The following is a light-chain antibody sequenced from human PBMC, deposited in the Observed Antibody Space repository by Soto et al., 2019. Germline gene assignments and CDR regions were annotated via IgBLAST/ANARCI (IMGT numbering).Light chain of an antibody. CDR3: QQYENYWT. J-gene: IGKJ1*01. CDR2: GAN. V-gene: IGKV1-39*01. Sequence: DIQLTQSPSSLSASVGDRITITCRSSQSISRYLNWYQQRPGTAPKVLIFGANSLQSGVPSRFSGSGSGTEFTLTISSLQPEDFATYYCQQYENYWTFGQGTKVDIK. CDR1: QSISRY.